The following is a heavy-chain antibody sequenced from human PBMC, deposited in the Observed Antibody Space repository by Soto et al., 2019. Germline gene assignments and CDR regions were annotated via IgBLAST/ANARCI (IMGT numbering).Heavy chain of an antibody. J-gene: IGHJ6*02. CDR2: ITASGANT. CDR1: GFTFSSYA. D-gene: IGHD3-22*01. V-gene: IGHV3-23*01. Sequence: EVQLLESGGGLVQPGGSLRLSCAASGFTFSSYAMSWVRQAPGKGLEWVSSITASGANTYYADSVKGRFTISRDNSKNTLYLQMDSLRAEDTAVYYCAKDTTFYSDSRGHPDDMDVWGQGPTVTVSS. CDR3: AKDTTFYSDSRGHPDDMDV.